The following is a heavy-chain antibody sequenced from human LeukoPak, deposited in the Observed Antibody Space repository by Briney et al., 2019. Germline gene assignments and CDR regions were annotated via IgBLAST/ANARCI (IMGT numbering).Heavy chain of an antibody. J-gene: IGHJ5*02. CDR2: IYTSGST. D-gene: IGHD2-2*01. V-gene: IGHV4-4*07. CDR1: GGSISSYY. Sequence: ASETLSLTCTVSGGSISSYYWSWIRQPAGKGLEWIGRIYTSGSTNYNPSLKSRVTMSVDTSKNQFSLKLSSVTAADTAVYYCARDRGLRYCSSTSCSNWFDPWGQGTLVTVSS. CDR3: ARDRGLRYCSSTSCSNWFDP.